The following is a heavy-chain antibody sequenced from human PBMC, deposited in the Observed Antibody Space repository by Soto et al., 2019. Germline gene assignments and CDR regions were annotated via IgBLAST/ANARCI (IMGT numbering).Heavy chain of an antibody. D-gene: IGHD5-18*01. V-gene: IGHV4-34*10. CDR2: ISNSGST. J-gene: IGHJ4*02. CDR3: ATESGSTYGYFDH. CDR1: GGSFSGYY. Sequence: SETLSLTCAVYGGSFSGYYWSWIRQPPGKGLEWIGYISNSGSTGYNPSLKTRLSMSVDRSKNQFTLRLTSVTAADTAVYFCATESGSTYGYFDHWGQGTQVTVS.